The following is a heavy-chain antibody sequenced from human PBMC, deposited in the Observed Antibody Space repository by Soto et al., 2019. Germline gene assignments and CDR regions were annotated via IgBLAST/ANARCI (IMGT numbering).Heavy chain of an antibody. V-gene: IGHV3-23*01. CDR1: GFTFSSYA. Sequence: GGSLRLSCAASGFTFSSYAMSWVRQAPGKGLEWVSAISGSGGSTYYADSMKGRFTISRDNSKNTLYLQMNSLRAEDTAVYYCAKEEDDFRYRPDAFDIWGQGTMVTVSS. J-gene: IGHJ3*02. D-gene: IGHD3-3*01. CDR2: ISGSGGST. CDR3: AKEEDDFRYRPDAFDI.